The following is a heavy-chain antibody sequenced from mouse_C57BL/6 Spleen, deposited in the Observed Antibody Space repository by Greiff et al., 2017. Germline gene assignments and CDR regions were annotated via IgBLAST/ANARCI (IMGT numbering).Heavy chain of an antibody. V-gene: IGHV5-6*01. CDR1: GFTFSSYG. D-gene: IGHD1-1*01. Sequence: EVKLMESGGDLVKPGGSLKLSCAASGFTFSSYGMSWVRQTPDKRLEWVGTISSGGSYTYYPDSVKGRFTISRDNATNTQYLQMSSLKSEDTAMYYCARESGYGSSSGYFDDWGTGTTVTVSS. CDR3: ARESGYGSSSGYFDD. CDR2: ISSGGSYT. J-gene: IGHJ1*03.